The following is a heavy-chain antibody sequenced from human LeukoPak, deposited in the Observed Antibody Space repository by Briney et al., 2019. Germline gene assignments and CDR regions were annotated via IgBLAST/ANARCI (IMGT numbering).Heavy chain of an antibody. CDR1: GGTFSSYA. D-gene: IGHD5-12*01. V-gene: IGHV1-69*13. CDR2: IIPIFGTA. CDR3: ARDGLDIVATIHYYFDY. Sequence: ASVKVSCKASGGTFSSYAISWVRQAPGQGLEWMGGIIPIFGTANYAQKFQGRVTITADESTSTAYMELSSLRSEDTAVYYCARDGLDIVATIHYYFDYWGQGILVTVSS. J-gene: IGHJ4*02.